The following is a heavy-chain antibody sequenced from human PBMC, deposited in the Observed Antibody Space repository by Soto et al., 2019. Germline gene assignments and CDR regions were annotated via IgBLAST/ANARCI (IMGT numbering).Heavy chain of an antibody. CDR3: ARDSDYGDPQYHYYGMDV. CDR2: ISAYNGNT. CDR1: CYTFSSYG. Sequence: APVKVSCKASCYTFSSYGISWVRQAPGQRVEWMGWISAYNGNTKYEQKLQGRVTMTTDTSTSTAYMELRSLRSDDTAVYYCARDSDYGDPQYHYYGMDVWGQGTTVTVSS. D-gene: IGHD4-17*01. V-gene: IGHV1-18*01. J-gene: IGHJ6*02.